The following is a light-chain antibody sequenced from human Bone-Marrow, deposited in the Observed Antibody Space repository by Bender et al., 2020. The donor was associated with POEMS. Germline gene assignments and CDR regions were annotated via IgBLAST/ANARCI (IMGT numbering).Light chain of an antibody. V-gene: IGLV3-21*04. CDR1: DIGEKS. CDR3: YLWDISRGHPL. J-gene: IGLJ2*01. CDR2: YDR. Sequence: SYVLSQPPSVSVAPGKTATITCGGNDIGEKSVHWYQQKPGQAPVLVMSYDRDRPSGIPERISGSNSGNTATLTISRVEAGDEADYYCYLWDISRGHPLFGGGTKLTVL.